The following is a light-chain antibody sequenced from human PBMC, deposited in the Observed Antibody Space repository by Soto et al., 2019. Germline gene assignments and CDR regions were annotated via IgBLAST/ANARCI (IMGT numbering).Light chain of an antibody. CDR1: QSVSSY. Sequence: EIVFTQSPATLSFSPGERATLSCRASQSVSSYLAWYQQKPGQAPRLLIYDASNRATGIPSRFSDSGSGTDITLTYSSLKPEDFGFYFSQPLMNWSLTFGGGTKVEIK. CDR3: QPLMNWSLT. V-gene: IGKV3-11*01. J-gene: IGKJ4*01. CDR2: DAS.